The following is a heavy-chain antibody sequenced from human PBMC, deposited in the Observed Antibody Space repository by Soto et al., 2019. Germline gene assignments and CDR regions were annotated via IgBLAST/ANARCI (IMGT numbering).Heavy chain of an antibody. V-gene: IGHV4-59*01. CDR3: ARAPMVRGPHFDY. J-gene: IGHJ4*02. Sequence: PSETLSLTCTVSGGSISSYYWSWIWQPPGKGLEWIGYIYYSGSTNYNPSLKSRVTISVDTSKNQFSLKLSSVTATDTAVYYCARAPMVRGPHFDYWGQGTLVTVSS. CDR1: GGSISSYY. D-gene: IGHD3-10*01. CDR2: IYYSGST.